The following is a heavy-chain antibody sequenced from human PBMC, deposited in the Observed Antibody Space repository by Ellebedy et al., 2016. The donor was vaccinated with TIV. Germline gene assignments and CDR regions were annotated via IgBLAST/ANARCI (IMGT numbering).Heavy chain of an antibody. V-gene: IGHV4-34*01. J-gene: IGHJ4*02. CDR1: GGSFSGYY. CDR2: INHSGST. CDR3: ARGAKYYGSGSYYNKPRAFDY. Sequence: GSLRLSXAVYGGSFSGYYWSWIRQPPGKGLEWIGEINHSGSTNYNPSLKSRVTISVDTSKNQFSLKLSSVTAADTAVYYCARGAKYYGSGSYYNKPRAFDYWGQGTLVTVSS. D-gene: IGHD3-10*01.